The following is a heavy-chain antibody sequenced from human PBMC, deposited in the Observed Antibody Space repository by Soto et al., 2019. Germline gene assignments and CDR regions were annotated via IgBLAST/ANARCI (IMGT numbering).Heavy chain of an antibody. CDR1: GGSFSGYY. Sequence: SETLSLTCAVYGGSFSGYYWSWIRQPPGKGLEWVGEINHSGSTNYNPSLKSRVTISVDTSKNQFSLKLSSVTAADTAVYYCARRAKLWFGELLRRDYGMDVWGQGTTVTVSS. V-gene: IGHV4-34*01. J-gene: IGHJ6*02. D-gene: IGHD3-10*01. CDR2: INHSGST. CDR3: ARRAKLWFGELLRRDYGMDV.